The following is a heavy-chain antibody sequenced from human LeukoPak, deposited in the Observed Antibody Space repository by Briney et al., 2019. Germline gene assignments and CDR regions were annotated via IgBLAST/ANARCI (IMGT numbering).Heavy chain of an antibody. D-gene: IGHD3-10*01. CDR3: ARSYLVRGAPVGFDY. V-gene: IGHV4-39*07. CDR1: GGSISSYY. J-gene: IGHJ4*02. CDR2: IYYSGST. Sequence: SETLSLTCTVSGGSISSYYWGWIRQPPGKGLEWIGSIYYSGSTYYNPSLKSRVTISVDTSKNQFSLKLSSVTAADTAVYYCARSYLVRGAPVGFDYWGQGTLVTVSS.